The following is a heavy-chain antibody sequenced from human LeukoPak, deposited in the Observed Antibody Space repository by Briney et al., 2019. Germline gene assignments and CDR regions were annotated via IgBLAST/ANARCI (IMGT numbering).Heavy chain of an antibody. CDR2: IKQDGSEK. CDR1: GFTFSSYW. D-gene: IGHD3-22*01. CDR3: ARDPYSDYYDSSGYFDY. V-gene: IGHV3-7*01. J-gene: IGHJ4*02. Sequence: GGSLRLSCAASGFTFSSYWMSWVRQAPGKGLEWVANIKQDGSEKYYVDSVKGRFTISRDNAKNSLYLQMNSLRAEDTAVYYCARDPYSDYYDSSGYFDYWGQGTLVTVSS.